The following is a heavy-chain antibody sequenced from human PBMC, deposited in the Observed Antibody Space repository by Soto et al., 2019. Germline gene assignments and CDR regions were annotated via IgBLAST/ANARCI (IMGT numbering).Heavy chain of an antibody. CDR3: ANSWTTLTTGFDF. J-gene: IGHJ4*02. CDR1: GFTFSNYA. CDR2: ISSDGSEK. Sequence: GGSLRLSCVASGFTFSNYAMHWVRQAPGKGLGWVAVISSDGSEKYYLDSVRDRFTISRDNSKNTLYLQMNNLRPEDTAMNYCANSWTTLTTGFDFWGQGALVTVSS. D-gene: IGHD4-17*01. V-gene: IGHV3-30*18.